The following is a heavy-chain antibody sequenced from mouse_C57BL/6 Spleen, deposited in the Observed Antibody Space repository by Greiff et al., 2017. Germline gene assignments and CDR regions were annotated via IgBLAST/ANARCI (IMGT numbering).Heavy chain of an antibody. CDR1: GYTFTSYW. CDR2: IYPGSGST. J-gene: IGHJ2*01. Sequence: VQLQQPGAELVKPGASVKMSCKASGYTFTSYWITWVKQRPGQGLEWIGDIYPGSGSTNYNEKFKSKATLTVDTSSSTAYMQLSSLTSEDSAVXYCAREDYDYDGGFDYWGQGTTLTVSS. CDR3: AREDYDYDGGFDY. D-gene: IGHD2-4*01. V-gene: IGHV1-55*01.